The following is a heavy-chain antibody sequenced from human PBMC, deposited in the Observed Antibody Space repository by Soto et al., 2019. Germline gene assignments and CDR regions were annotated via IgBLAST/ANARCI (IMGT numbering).Heavy chain of an antibody. Sequence: ASLKVSCKASGYTFSSYTSSWVRQAPGQGLEWMGIINPSGGRTSYAQKFQGRVTMTRDTSTSTVYMELSSLRSEDTAVYYCAIDMEELGYCGGDCYSMNLWGQGTLVTVSS. CDR2: INPSGGRT. CDR3: AIDMEELGYCGGDCYSMNL. V-gene: IGHV1-46*01. D-gene: IGHD2-21*02. J-gene: IGHJ5*02. CDR1: GYTFSSYT.